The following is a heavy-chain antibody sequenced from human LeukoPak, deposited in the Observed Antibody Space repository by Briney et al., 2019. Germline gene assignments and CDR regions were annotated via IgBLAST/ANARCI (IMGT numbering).Heavy chain of an antibody. J-gene: IGHJ3*02. V-gene: IGHV3-21*01. CDR1: GFTFSSYS. CDR2: ISSSSSYI. D-gene: IGHD4-11*01. CDR3: ARDPYKNKDYTNYGAFDI. Sequence: PGGSLRLSCAASGFTFSSYSMNWVRQAPGKGLEWVSSISSSSSYIYYADSVKGRFTICRDNAKRSLYLEMASLRVEDTAVFYCARDPYKNKDYTNYGAFDIWGQGTMVTVSS.